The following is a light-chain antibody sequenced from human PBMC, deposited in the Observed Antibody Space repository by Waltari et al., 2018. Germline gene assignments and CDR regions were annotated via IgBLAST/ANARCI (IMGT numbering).Light chain of an antibody. CDR1: QRVSSK. CDR2: GAS. J-gene: IGKJ4*01. V-gene: IGKV3-15*01. CDR3: QQYYNNSPL. Sequence: EIVMTQSPATLSVSPGERATLSCRASQRVSSKLAWYQQKPGQAPRLLIYGASTRATGIPARFSGSGSGTEFTLTISSLQSEDFAVYYCQQYYNNSPLFGGGTKLEIK.